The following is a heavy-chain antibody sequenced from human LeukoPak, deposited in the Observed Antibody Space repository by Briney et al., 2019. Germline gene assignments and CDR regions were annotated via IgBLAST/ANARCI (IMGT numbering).Heavy chain of an antibody. Sequence: PGGSLRLSXAASGFTFNTFWMHWVSQAPGKGLVGVSLIKSDGNSAYYADSVKGRFTISRDDAKNTLFLQMNSLRAEDTAVYYCARDNSGSIDSWGQGTLVTVSS. V-gene: IGHV3-74*01. CDR1: GFTFNTFW. J-gene: IGHJ4*02. D-gene: IGHD3-10*01. CDR3: ARDNSGSIDS. CDR2: IKSDGNSA.